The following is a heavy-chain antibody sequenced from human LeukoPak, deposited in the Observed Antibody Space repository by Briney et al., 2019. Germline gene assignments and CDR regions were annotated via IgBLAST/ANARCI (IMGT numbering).Heavy chain of an antibody. V-gene: IGHV3-23*01. CDR1: GFTFGTFA. CDR2: ITGDDST. CDR3: AKGHYDFRDY. J-gene: IGHJ4*02. Sequence: GGSLRLSCAASGFTFGTFAFSWVRQAPGKGLEWVSSITGDDSTYYADSVKGRFTISRDTSSNTLYLQMNSLRAEDTALYSSAKGHYDFRDYWGQGTLVTVSS. D-gene: IGHD3-3*01.